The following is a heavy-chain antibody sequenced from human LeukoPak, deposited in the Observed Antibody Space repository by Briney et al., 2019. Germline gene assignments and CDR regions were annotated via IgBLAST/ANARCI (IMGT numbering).Heavy chain of an antibody. CDR2: IIPIFGTT. J-gene: IGHJ5*02. V-gene: IGHV1-69*13. CDR1: GGTFKNYA. Sequence: ASVKVSCKASGGTFKNYAVSWVRQAPGQGLEWVGGIIPIFGTTNYTQQFQGRVTITAEESTSTVYLELSSLRSDETAVYYCARSYLVFNWLDPWGQGTLVTVSS. D-gene: IGHD2-8*02. CDR3: ARSYLVFNWLDP.